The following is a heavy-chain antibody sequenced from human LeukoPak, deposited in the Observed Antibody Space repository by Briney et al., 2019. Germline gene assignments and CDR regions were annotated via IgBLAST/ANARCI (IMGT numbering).Heavy chain of an antibody. J-gene: IGHJ4*02. Sequence: GGSLRLSCAGSGFAFNSFAMNWVRQAPGKGLEWVSSISNSDGSSHYADFVKGRFTISRDNSKNTLHLQMNSLRAEDTAVYYCAKSLGVGGYTRYKGFDQWGQGTLVTVSS. CDR1: GFAFNSFA. V-gene: IGHV3-23*01. CDR2: ISNSDGSS. CDR3: AKSLGVGGYTRYKGFDQ. D-gene: IGHD3-16*02.